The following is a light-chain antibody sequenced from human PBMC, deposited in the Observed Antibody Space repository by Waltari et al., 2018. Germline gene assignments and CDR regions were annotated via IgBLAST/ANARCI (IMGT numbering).Light chain of an antibody. Sequence: DIQMTQSPSSVSASVGDRVTIACRASQAINNGLVWYQQKPGKPPRLLLNGVSSLASGVPSRFSGSGSGTDFTLTISSLQPEDFATYYCQQPYSLPLTFGGGTKVEI. CDR3: QQPYSLPLT. CDR1: QAINNG. J-gene: IGKJ4*01. CDR2: GVS. V-gene: IGKV1-12*01.